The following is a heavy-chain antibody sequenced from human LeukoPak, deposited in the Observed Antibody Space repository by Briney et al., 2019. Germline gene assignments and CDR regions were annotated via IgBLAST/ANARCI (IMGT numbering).Heavy chain of an antibody. D-gene: IGHD5/OR15-5a*01. Sequence: GGSLRLSCAASAFTFSLYEMSWVRQAPEMGLEWVAYISSDGNSIHYADSVKGRFTISRDNAKESLYLHINSLRDEDTAIYYCARVSTNYFDYWGEGALVTVSS. J-gene: IGHJ4*02. V-gene: IGHV3-48*03. CDR3: ARVSTNYFDY. CDR1: AFTFSLYE. CDR2: ISSDGNSI.